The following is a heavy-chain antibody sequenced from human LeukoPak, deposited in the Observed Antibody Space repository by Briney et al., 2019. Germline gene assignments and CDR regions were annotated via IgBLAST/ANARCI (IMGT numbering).Heavy chain of an antibody. CDR2: INHSGST. J-gene: IGHJ4*02. CDR3: ATLGLLRGAGFNLATHFDF. D-gene: IGHD1-26*01. CDR1: DASFSDYY. V-gene: IGHV4-34*01. Sequence: SETLSLTCAVSDASFSDYYWNWIRQPPEKGLEWIGEINHSGSTNYNPSLKSRVTISADTSQNQFTLSLTSVTAADTAVHYCATLGLLRGAGFNLATHFDFWGQGTLVTVSS.